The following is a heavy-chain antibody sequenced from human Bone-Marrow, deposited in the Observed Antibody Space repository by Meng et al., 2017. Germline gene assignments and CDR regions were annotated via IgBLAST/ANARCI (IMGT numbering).Heavy chain of an antibody. CDR2: ISYDGSNK. D-gene: IGHD3-3*01. Sequence: GESLKISCAASGFTFSSYAMHWVRQAPGKGLEWVAVISYDGSNKYYADSVKGRFTISRDNSKNTLYLQMNSLRAEDTAVYYCARTPSAIFGVVTPLHYYYYGRDVWGQGTTVTVSS. V-gene: IGHV3-30*01. J-gene: IGHJ6*02. CDR3: ARTPSAIFGVVTPLHYYYYGRDV. CDR1: GFTFSSYA.